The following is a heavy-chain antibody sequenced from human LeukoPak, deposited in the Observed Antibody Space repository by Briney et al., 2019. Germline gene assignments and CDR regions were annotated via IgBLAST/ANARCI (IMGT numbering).Heavy chain of an antibody. J-gene: IGHJ4*02. CDR1: GFTFSSYG. V-gene: IGHV3-21*01. CDR2: ISSSSSYI. D-gene: IGHD2-15*01. Sequence: PGGSLRLSCAASGFTFSSYGMHWVRQAPGKGLEWVSSISSSSSYIYYADSVKGRFTISRDNAKNSLYLQMNSLRAEDTAVYYCATGRDCSGGSCYSVYWGQGTLVTVSS. CDR3: ATGRDCSGGSCYSVY.